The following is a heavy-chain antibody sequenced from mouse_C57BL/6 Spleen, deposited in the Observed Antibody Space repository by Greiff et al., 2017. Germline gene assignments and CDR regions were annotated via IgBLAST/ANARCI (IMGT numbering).Heavy chain of an antibody. V-gene: IGHV1-69*01. J-gene: IGHJ1*03. Sequence: QVQLQQPGAELVMPGASVKLSCKASGYTFTSYWMHWVKQRPGQGLEWIGELDPSDSYTNYNQKFKGKSTLTVDKSASTAYMQLSSLTSEDSAVYYCASRYYGSSYGYFDVWGTGTTVTVSS. CDR2: LDPSDSYT. CDR3: ASRYYGSSYGYFDV. D-gene: IGHD1-1*01. CDR1: GYTFTSYW.